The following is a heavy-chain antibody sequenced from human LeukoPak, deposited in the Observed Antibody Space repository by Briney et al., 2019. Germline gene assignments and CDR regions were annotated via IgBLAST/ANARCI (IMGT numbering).Heavy chain of an antibody. Sequence: PSETLSLTCAVYGGSFSGYYWSWIRQPPGKGLEWIGEINHSGSTNYNPSLKSRVTISVDTSKNQFSLKLSSVTAADTAVYYCARREPPDYWGQGTLVTVSS. J-gene: IGHJ4*02. CDR3: ARREPPDY. CDR2: INHSGST. CDR1: GGSFSGYY. D-gene: IGHD1-26*01. V-gene: IGHV4-34*01.